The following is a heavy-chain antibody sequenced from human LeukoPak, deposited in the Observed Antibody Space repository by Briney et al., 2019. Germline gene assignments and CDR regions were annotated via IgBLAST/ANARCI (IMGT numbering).Heavy chain of an antibody. CDR3: ARVPYGGNSIDC. V-gene: IGHV3-66*01. D-gene: IGHD4-23*01. J-gene: IGHJ4*02. Sequence: AGGSLGLSCAASGFTVSSNYMTWVRQAPGKGLEWVSVIYSGGSTDYADSVKGRFTIARDNSRNTVHLQMNSLRVEDTAMYYCARVPYGGNSIDCWGQGTLVTVSS. CDR2: IYSGGST. CDR1: GFTVSSNY.